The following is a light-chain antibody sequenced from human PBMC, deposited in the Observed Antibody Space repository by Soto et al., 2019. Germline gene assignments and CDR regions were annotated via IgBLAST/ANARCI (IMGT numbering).Light chain of an antibody. CDR2: GAS. Sequence: ENVMTQSPGTLSLSPGERATLSCRASQSVSTNYVAWYQQKPGQAPRLLIYGASSRASGIPDRFRGSGSGTDFTLNISRLEPEDFAVYYCQQYANSHGTFGQGTKVEMK. CDR1: QSVSTNY. V-gene: IGKV3-20*01. J-gene: IGKJ1*01. CDR3: QQYANSHGT.